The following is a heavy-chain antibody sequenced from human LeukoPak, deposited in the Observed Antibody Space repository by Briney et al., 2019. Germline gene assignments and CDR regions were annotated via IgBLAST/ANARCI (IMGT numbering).Heavy chain of an antibody. CDR2: IRYDGSNK. D-gene: IGHD6-19*01. V-gene: IGHV3-30*02. J-gene: IGHJ4*02. CDR3: ARELAVAGPEGDY. Sequence: GGSLRLSCAASGFTFSSYGMHWVRQAPGKGLEWVAFIRYDGSNKYYADSVKGRFTISRDNSKNTLYLQMNSLRAEDTAVYYCARELAVAGPEGDYWGQGTLVTVSS. CDR1: GFTFSSYG.